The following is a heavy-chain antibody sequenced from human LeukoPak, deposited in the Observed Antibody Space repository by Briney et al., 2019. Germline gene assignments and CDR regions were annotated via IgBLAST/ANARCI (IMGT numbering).Heavy chain of an antibody. CDR3: ARRGLQTYYGMDV. J-gene: IGHJ6*02. Sequence: SVKVSCKASGGTFSSYTISWVRQAPGQGLEWMGRIIPILGIANYAQKFQGRVTITADKSTSTAYMELSSLRSEDTAVYYCARRGLQTYYGMDVGGQATTVTVSS. D-gene: IGHD3-16*01. CDR1: GGTFSSYT. V-gene: IGHV1-69*02. CDR2: IIPILGIA.